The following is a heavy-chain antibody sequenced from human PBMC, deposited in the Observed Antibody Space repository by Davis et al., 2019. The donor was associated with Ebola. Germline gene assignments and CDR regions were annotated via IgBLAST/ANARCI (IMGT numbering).Heavy chain of an antibody. CDR2: ISSSSSYI. Sequence: GESLKISCAASGFTFSSYSMNWVRQAPGKGLEWVSSISSSSSYIYYADSVKGRFTISRDNAKNSLYLQMNSLRAEDTAVYYCTTPGIVGATRQLYTDYWGQGTLVTVSS. D-gene: IGHD1-26*01. V-gene: IGHV3-21*04. CDR1: GFTFSSYS. J-gene: IGHJ4*02. CDR3: TTPGIVGATRQLYTDY.